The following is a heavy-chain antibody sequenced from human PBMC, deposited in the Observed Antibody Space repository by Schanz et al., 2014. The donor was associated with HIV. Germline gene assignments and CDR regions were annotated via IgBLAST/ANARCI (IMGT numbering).Heavy chain of an antibody. CDR1: GFTFTSYA. V-gene: IGHV3-30-3*01. Sequence: QVQLVESGGGVVQPGRSLRLSCAASGFTFTSYAMHWVRQAPGKGLEWVAIISYDGNNKYYADSVKGRFTISRDNSKNTLYLQMNSLRAEDTAVYYCARDVSHDSSGHYSDYYYGMDVWGQGTTVTVSS. CDR3: ARDVSHDSSGHYSDYYYGMDV. J-gene: IGHJ6*02. D-gene: IGHD3-22*01. CDR2: ISYDGNNK.